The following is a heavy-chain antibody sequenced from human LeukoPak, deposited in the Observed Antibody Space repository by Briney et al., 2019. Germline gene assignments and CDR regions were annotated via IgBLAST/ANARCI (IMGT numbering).Heavy chain of an antibody. CDR2: ISSSSSYI. D-gene: IGHD1-26*01. V-gene: IGHV3-21*01. Sequence: GGSLRLSCAASGFTFSSYSMNWVRQAPGKGLEWVSSISSSSSYIYYADSVKGRFTISRDNAKNSLYLQMNSLRAEDTAVYYCARASGSYLRSCPDYWGQGTLVTVSS. CDR3: ARASGSYLRSCPDY. J-gene: IGHJ4*02. CDR1: GFTFSSYS.